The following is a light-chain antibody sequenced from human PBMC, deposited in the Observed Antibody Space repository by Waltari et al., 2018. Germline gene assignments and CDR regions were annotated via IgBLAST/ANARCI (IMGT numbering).Light chain of an antibody. CDR1: QSLVHSDGNTY. CDR2: KAF. V-gene: IGKV2-30*02. J-gene: IGKJ2*01. Sequence: DAVLTQSPLSLPVTPEQPASISCWSSQSLVHSDGNTYLYWFKPRPGPPPRRLIYKAFNRDGGVPDRFCGSGSGTDFTLKISRVEAEDVVVYYCMQGTHWPYTFGQGTNLE. CDR3: MQGTHWPYT.